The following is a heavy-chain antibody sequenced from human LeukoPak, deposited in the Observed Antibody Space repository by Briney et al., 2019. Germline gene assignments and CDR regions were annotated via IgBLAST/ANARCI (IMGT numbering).Heavy chain of an antibody. CDR2: IYYSGST. CDR3: ARLKYYYGSGSDYYYGMGV. D-gene: IGHD3-10*01. J-gene: IGHJ6*02. V-gene: IGHV4-59*08. CDR1: GGSISSYY. Sequence: SETLSLTCTVSGGSISSYYWSWIRQPPGKGLEWFGYIYYSGSTNYNPSLKSRVTISVDTSKNQFSLKLSSVTAADTAVYYCARLKYYYGSGSDYYYGMGVWGQGTTVTVSS.